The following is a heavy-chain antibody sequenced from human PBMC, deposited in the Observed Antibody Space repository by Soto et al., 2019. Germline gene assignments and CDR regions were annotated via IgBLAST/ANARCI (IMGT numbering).Heavy chain of an antibody. CDR1: GFTFNNSG. D-gene: IGHD5-12*01. Sequence: GGSLRLSCRVSGFTFNNSGMHWVRQAPGKGLEWMAVISYDGSDKYYADSVKGRVIISRDNSKNTLNLEMNSLRAEDAAIYYCVKDRVPGAYGNYYGMDVWGQGTTVTVSS. V-gene: IGHV3-30*18. CDR3: VKDRVPGAYGNYYGMDV. J-gene: IGHJ6*02. CDR2: ISYDGSDK.